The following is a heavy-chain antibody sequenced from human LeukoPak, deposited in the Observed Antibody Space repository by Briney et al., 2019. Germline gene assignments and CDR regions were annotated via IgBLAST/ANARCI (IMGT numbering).Heavy chain of an antibody. Sequence: SVKVSCKASGGTFSSYVISWVRQAPGQGLEWMGRIIPIFGTANYAQKFQGRVTITADKSTSTAYMELSSLRSEDTAVYYCARGPYDFWSGYYPYYYYYMDVWGKGTTVTVSS. D-gene: IGHD3-3*01. V-gene: IGHV1-69*06. J-gene: IGHJ6*03. CDR1: GGTFSSYV. CDR2: IIPIFGTA. CDR3: ARGPYDFWSGYYPYYYYYMDV.